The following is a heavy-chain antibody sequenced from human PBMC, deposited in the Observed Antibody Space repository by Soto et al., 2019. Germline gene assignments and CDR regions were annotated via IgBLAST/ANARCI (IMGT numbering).Heavy chain of an antibody. CDR3: AKDPVNMIVVVNIFDY. CDR1: GFTFSSYA. CDR2: ISGSGGST. J-gene: IGHJ4*02. Sequence: PGGSLRLSCAASGFTFSSYAMSWVRQAPGKGLEWVSAISGSGGSTYYADSVKGRFTISRDNSKNTLYLQMNSLRAEDTAVYYCAKDPVNMIVVVNIFDYWGQGTLVTVSS. V-gene: IGHV3-23*01. D-gene: IGHD3-22*01.